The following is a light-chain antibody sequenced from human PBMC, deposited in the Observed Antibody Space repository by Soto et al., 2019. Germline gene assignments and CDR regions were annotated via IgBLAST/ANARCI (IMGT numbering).Light chain of an antibody. Sequence: IQLTQSPSSLSASVGDRVTITCRTSQNVNRYLNWYQEQPGKAPKLPIYAASILQSGVPSRFSGSGSGTDFTLAISSLQPEDFTTYYCQQSYGIPQTFGPGTKVDIK. CDR2: AAS. CDR1: QNVNRY. CDR3: QQSYGIPQT. V-gene: IGKV1-39*01. J-gene: IGKJ1*01.